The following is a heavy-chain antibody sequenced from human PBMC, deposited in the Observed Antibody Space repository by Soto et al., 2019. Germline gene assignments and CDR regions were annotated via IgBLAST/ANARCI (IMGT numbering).Heavy chain of an antibody. CDR3: ARETDPMGRGFDP. CDR1: GGTFSSYT. Sequence: QVQLVQSGAEVKKPGSSVTVSCKASGGTFSSYTISWVRQAPGQGLEWMGRIIPILGIANYEQKFQGRVTMTADKSTSTAYMELSSLRSVDTAVYYCARETDPMGRGFDPWGQGTLDTVS. D-gene: IGHD1-26*01. J-gene: IGHJ5*02. V-gene: IGHV1-69*08. CDR2: IIPILGIA.